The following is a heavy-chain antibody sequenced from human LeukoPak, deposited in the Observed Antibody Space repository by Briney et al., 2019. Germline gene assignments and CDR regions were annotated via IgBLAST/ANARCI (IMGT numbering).Heavy chain of an antibody. CDR1: GGSISSYY. Sequence: PSETLSLTCTVSGGSISSYYWSWIRQPPGKGLEWIGYIYYSGSTNYNPSLKSRVTISVDTSKNQFSLKLSSVTAADTAVYYCARQHYGDYGYFDYWGQGTLVTVSS. D-gene: IGHD4-17*01. CDR2: IYYSGST. CDR3: ARQHYGDYGYFDY. V-gene: IGHV4-59*08. J-gene: IGHJ4*02.